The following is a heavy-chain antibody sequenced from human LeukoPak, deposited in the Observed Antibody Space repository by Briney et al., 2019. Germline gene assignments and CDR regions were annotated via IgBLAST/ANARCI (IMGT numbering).Heavy chain of an antibody. D-gene: IGHD3-16*01. CDR3: ARGGDYVWGSYNLAY. Sequence: GGSLRLSCAASGFTFSSYSMNWVRQAPGKGLEWVSYISSSSSTIYYADSVKGRFTISRDNAKNSLYLQMNSLRAEDTAVYYCARGGDYVWGSYNLAYWGQGTLVTVSS. J-gene: IGHJ4*02. V-gene: IGHV3-48*01. CDR1: GFTFSSYS. CDR2: ISSSSSTI.